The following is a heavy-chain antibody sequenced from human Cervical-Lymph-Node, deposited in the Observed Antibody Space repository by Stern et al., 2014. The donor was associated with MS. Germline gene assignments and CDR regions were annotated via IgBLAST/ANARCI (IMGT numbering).Heavy chain of an antibody. CDR2: MYWDDQK. J-gene: IGHJ4*02. CDR3: AHRTAGPFDY. V-gene: IGHV2-5*02. CDR1: GFSLSTSGLG. Sequence: QITLKESGPALVKPTQTLTLTCTFSGFSLSTSGLGVGWLRQPPGEALEWLAYMYWDDQKRYSPSMKSRLTITKDTSKNQVVLTLTNVDPVDTATYYCAHRTAGPFDYWGQGTLVTVSS.